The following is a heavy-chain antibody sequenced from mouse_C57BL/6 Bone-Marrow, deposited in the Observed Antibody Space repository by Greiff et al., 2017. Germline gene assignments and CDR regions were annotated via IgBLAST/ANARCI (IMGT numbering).Heavy chain of an antibody. CDR3: ARGNSKEYFDD. CDR2: IDPENGET. J-gene: IGHJ1*03. V-gene: IGHV14-2*01. CDR1: GFNVKDYY. D-gene: IGHD2-5*01. Sequence: VQLQQSGAELVKPGASVKLSCTASGFNVKDYYMHWVKQRTEQGLEWIGRIDPENGETKYAQKFQGKATLTVDTSSNTAYMQLSSLTSEDTAVYYCARGNSKEYFDDWGKGTTVTVSS.